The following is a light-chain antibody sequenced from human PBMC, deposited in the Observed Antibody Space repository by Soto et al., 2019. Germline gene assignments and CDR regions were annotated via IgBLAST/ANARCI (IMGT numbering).Light chain of an antibody. J-gene: IGKJ2*01. Sequence: DIHMTHSPSALSASVGDRVTITCRASQSISSLLAWYQQKPGKAPKLLIYDASSLQSGVPSRFSGSGSGTQFTLTISSLQPDDFETYYCQQYNSYPYTFGQGTKVDIK. CDR2: DAS. V-gene: IGKV1-5*01. CDR1: QSISSL. CDR3: QQYNSYPYT.